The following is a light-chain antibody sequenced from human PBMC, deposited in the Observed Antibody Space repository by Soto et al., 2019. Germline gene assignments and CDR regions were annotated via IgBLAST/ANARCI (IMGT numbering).Light chain of an antibody. CDR3: QQYGNSPPT. J-gene: IGKJ4*01. Sequence: EIVLTQSPGTLSLSPGERATLSCRASQSLSSSYLAWYQQRPGQAPRLLIYGASSRATGIPERFSGNGSATDFTLTISRLEPEDFAVYHCQQYGNSPPTFGGGTKVEI. CDR2: GAS. V-gene: IGKV3-20*01. CDR1: QSLSSSY.